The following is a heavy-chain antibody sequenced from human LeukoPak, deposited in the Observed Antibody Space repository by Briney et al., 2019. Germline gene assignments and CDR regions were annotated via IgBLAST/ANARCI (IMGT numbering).Heavy chain of an antibody. J-gene: IGHJ4*02. V-gene: IGHV3-7*03. Sequence: GGSLRLSCAASGFTFSNYWMDWVRQSPGKGLEWVANIKEDGSNKYYVDSVKGRFTISRDNAKNSLYLQMNSLRAEDTAVYYCARNSGWFRFDYWGQGTLVTVSS. CDR1: GFTFSNYW. CDR2: IKEDGSNK. D-gene: IGHD6-19*01. CDR3: ARNSGWFRFDY.